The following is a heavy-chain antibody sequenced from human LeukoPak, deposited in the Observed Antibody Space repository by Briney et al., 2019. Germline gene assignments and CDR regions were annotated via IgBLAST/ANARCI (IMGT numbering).Heavy chain of an antibody. D-gene: IGHD2-2*01. CDR2: IYYSGST. Sequence: PSETLSLTCTVSGASIRSYYWSWIRQPPGKGLEWIGYIYYSGSTNSNPSLKSRVTISVDKVKNQFSLKLSSVTAADTAPYYCARHLTDCSSTTCYLGPYGMDVWGQGTTVTVSS. CDR1: GASIRSYY. V-gene: IGHV4-59*08. CDR3: ARHLTDCSSTTCYLGPYGMDV. J-gene: IGHJ6*02.